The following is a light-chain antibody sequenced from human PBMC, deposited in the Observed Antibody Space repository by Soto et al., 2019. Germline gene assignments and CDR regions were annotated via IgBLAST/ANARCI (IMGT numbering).Light chain of an antibody. CDR1: SSNIGTGYD. Sequence: QLVMTQPPSVSGAPGQRVTISCTGSSSNIGTGYDVHWYQQVPGRAPKLLIYDNINRPSGVPDRFSGSKSGTSASLAITGLQAEDEADYYCQSYDSSLSGVVFGGGTKVTVL. CDR3: QSYDSSLSGVV. CDR2: DNI. V-gene: IGLV1-40*01. J-gene: IGLJ2*01.